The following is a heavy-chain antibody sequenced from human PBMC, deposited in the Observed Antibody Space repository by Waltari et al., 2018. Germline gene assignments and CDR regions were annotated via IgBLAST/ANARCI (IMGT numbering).Heavy chain of an antibody. J-gene: IGHJ3*02. CDR3: ARERAKDWNYAFDAFDI. Sequence: QVQLVQSGAEVKKPGASVKVSCKASGYTFTGYYMHWVRQAPGQGLEWMGWINPNSGGTNYAQKFQGRVTMTRDTSISTAYMELSRLRSDDTAVYYCARERAKDWNYAFDAFDIWGQGTMVTVSS. CDR2: INPNSGGT. D-gene: IGHD1-7*01. CDR1: GYTFTGYY. V-gene: IGHV1-2*02.